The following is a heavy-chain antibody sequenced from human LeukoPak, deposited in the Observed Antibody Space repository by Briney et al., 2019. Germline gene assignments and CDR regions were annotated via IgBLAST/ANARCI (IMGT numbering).Heavy chain of an antibody. V-gene: IGHV3-23*01. CDR2: FSGSGPNT. CDR3: AKESGKFDY. Sequence: GGSLRLSCATSGFTFSTYAMSWVRQAPGKGLEWVSVFSGSGPNTYYADSVKGRFTTSRDNSKKILSLQMNSLRSEDTAMYYCAKESGKFDYWGQGTLVAVSS. J-gene: IGHJ4*02. CDR1: GFTFSTYA.